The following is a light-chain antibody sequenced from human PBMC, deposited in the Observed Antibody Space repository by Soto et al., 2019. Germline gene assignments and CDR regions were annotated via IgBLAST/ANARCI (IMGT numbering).Light chain of an antibody. CDR3: QQSYSTPS. CDR2: AAS. J-gene: IGKJ5*01. V-gene: IGKV1-39*01. CDR1: QSISTW. Sequence: DIQMTQSPFTLSASVGDRVTITCRASQSISTWLAWYQQKPGKAPKLLIYAASSLQSGVPSRFSGSGSGTDFTLTISSLQPEDFATYYCQQSYSTPSFGQGTRLEIK.